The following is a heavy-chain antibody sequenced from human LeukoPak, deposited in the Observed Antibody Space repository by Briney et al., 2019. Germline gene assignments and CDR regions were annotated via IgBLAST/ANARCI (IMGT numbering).Heavy chain of an antibody. Sequence: GGSLRLSCAASRFSFSGYSMSWVRQAPGKGLEWISYISGSGSTKYYADSVKGRFDVSRENAKNSLHLQMNSLRAEDTAVYYCAELGITMIGGVWGKGTTVTISS. V-gene: IGHV3-48*01. CDR1: RFSFSGYS. D-gene: IGHD3-10*02. J-gene: IGHJ6*04. CDR2: ISGSGSTK. CDR3: AELGITMIGGV.